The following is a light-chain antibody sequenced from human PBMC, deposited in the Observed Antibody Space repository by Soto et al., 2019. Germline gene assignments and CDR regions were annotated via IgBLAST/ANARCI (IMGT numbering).Light chain of an antibody. CDR1: SSNIGSKT. V-gene: IGLV1-44*01. J-gene: IGLJ1*01. CDR2: NSY. CDR3: AAWDASLNGYV. Sequence: QSVLTQPPSAAGTPGQRVTISCSGSSSNIGSKTVNWYQQLPGTVPKLRIDNSYQRPSGVPDRFSGSKSGTSASLAISGLQSEDEADYYCAAWDASLNGYVFGAGTKVTVL.